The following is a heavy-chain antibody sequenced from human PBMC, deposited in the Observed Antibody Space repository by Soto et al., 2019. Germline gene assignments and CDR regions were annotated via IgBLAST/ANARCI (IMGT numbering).Heavy chain of an antibody. CDR2: IIPIFGTA. D-gene: IGHD3-22*01. CDR1: GGTFSSYA. Sequence: AAVKVSCKASGGTFSSYAISWVRQAPGQGLEWMGGIIPIFGTANYAQKFQGRVTSTADESTSTAYMELSSLRSEDTAVYYCARGQDYDSSGYPRAFDISGQGTMVTVSS. V-gene: IGHV1-69*13. CDR3: ARGQDYDSSGYPRAFDI. J-gene: IGHJ3*02.